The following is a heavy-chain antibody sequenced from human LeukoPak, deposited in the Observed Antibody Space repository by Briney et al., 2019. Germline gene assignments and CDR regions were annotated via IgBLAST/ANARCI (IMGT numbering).Heavy chain of an antibody. CDR1: GYTFTDYY. J-gene: IGHJ4*02. CDR2: INPSGDGT. Sequence: ASVKVSCKASGYTFTDYYMHWVRQAPGQGLEWIGIINPSGDGTSYPQNFQGRVTMTRDRSTSTLYMELSSLRSDDTAVYYCARTLSGSGISYWGQGTLVTVSS. CDR3: ARTLSGSGISY. D-gene: IGHD3-10*01. V-gene: IGHV1-46*01.